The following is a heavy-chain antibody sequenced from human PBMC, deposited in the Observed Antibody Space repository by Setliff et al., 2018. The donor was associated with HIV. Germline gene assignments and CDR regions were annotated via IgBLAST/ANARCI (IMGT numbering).Heavy chain of an antibody. Sequence: SETLSLTCAVSGYSLSSDYYWGWIRQPPGKGLEWIASIYHSGSTYYNPSLKSRVIISVDTSNNHFSLKLSSVTAADTAVYYCARASTRIGYDSSGYPFDYWGQGTLVTVSS. CDR1: GYSLSSDYY. D-gene: IGHD3-22*01. V-gene: IGHV4-38-2*01. CDR3: ARASTRIGYDSSGYPFDY. J-gene: IGHJ4*02. CDR2: IYHSGST.